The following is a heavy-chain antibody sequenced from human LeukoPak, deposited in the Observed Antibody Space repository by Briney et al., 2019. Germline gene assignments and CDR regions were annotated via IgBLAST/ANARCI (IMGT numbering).Heavy chain of an antibody. J-gene: IGHJ5*02. Sequence: PETLSLTCTVSGGSISSHYCSWIRHPPGRGLEWIVYIYYSGSTNYNPSPKSRVTISVDTSKTQFSLKLSPVTVADADMYYCARGGDYSPSWGLDPWGQGTLVTVSS. D-gene: IGHD4-11*01. CDR2: IYYSGST. CDR3: ARGGDYSPSWGLDP. CDR1: GGSISSHY. V-gene: IGHV4-59*11.